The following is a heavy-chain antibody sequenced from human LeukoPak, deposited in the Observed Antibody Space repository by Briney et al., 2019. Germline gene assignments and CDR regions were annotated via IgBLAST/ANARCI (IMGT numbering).Heavy chain of an antibody. CDR2: IIPILGIA. CDR1: GGTFSSYA. CDR3: ARDRLHSSSFYFDY. V-gene: IGHV1-69*04. D-gene: IGHD6-6*01. Sequence: SVKVSCKASGGTFSSYAISWVRQAPGQGLEWMGRIIPILGIANYAQKFQGRVTITADKSTSTAYMELSSLRSEDTAVYYCARDRLHSSSFYFDYWGQGTLVTVSS. J-gene: IGHJ4*02.